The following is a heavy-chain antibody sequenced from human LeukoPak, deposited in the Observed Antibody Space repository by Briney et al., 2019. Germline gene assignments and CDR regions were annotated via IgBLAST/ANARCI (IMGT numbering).Heavy chain of an antibody. CDR1: GGSISSGGYY. J-gene: IGHJ4*02. V-gene: IGHV4-31*03. CDR3: ARVSDSSSWYYFDY. CDR2: IYYIGSP. D-gene: IGHD6-13*01. Sequence: SETLSLTRTVSGGSISSGGYYWSWIRQHPGKGLEWIGYIYYIGSPYYNPSLKSRVTISVDTSKNQFSLKLTSVTAADTAVYYCARVSDSSSWYYFDYWGQGTLVTVSS.